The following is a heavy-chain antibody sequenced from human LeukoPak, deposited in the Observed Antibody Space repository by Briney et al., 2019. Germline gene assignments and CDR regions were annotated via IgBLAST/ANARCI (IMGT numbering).Heavy chain of an antibody. V-gene: IGHV4-34*01. CDR3: ARGQRMVRGVMTYYFDY. D-gene: IGHD3-10*01. Sequence: PSETLSLTCAVYGGSFSGYYWSWIRQPPGKGLEWIVEINHSGSTNYNPALKSRVTISVVTTENQFSLKLSSVTTADTAVYYCARGQRMVRGVMTYYFDYWGQGTLVTVSS. J-gene: IGHJ4*02. CDR1: GGSFSGYY. CDR2: INHSGST.